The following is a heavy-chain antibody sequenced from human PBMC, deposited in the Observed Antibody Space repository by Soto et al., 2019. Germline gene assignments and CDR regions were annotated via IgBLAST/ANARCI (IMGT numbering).Heavy chain of an antibody. V-gene: IGHV3-23*01. CDR1: GFTFNSYA. J-gene: IGHJ4*02. D-gene: IGHD2-15*01. Sequence: GGSLRLSCAASGFTFNSYAMSWVRQTPGKGLEWVSGISGSGGSTYYADSVKGRFTISRDNSKNTLYLQMNSLRAEDTAVYHCAKEICSSTSCHSYFDSWGQGTLVTVSS. CDR2: ISGSGGST. CDR3: AKEICSSTSCHSYFDS.